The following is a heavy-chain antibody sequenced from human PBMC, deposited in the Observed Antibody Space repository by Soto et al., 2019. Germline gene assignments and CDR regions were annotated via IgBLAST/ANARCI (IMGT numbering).Heavy chain of an antibody. V-gene: IGHV3-23*01. CDR1: GFTFSSYA. CDR2: ISGGGGST. J-gene: IGHJ6*03. CDR3: AKATGADFWSGYYAFYYYYMDV. D-gene: IGHD3-3*01. Sequence: EVQLLESGGGLVQPGGSLRLSCAASGFTFSSYAMSWVRQAPGKGLEWVSAISGGGGSTYYADSVKGRFTISRDNSKNTLYLQMNSLRAEDTAVYYCAKATGADFWSGYYAFYYYYMDVWGKGTTVTVSS.